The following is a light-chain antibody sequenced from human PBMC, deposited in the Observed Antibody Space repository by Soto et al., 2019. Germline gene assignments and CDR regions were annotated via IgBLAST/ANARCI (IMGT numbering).Light chain of an antibody. Sequence: QSARTQPASLSGSPGQSITISCTGTSSDVGGYNYFSWYQQHPGKAPKLMMYEVSNRPSGVSNRFSGSKSGNTASLTISGLQAEDEADYYCSSYTSSSIDYVFGTTTKLTVL. CDR1: SSDVGGYNY. V-gene: IGLV2-14*01. CDR3: SSYTSSSIDYV. J-gene: IGLJ1*01. CDR2: EVS.